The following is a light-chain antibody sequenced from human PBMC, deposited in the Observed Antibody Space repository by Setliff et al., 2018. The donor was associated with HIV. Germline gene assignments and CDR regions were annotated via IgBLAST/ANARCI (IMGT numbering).Light chain of an antibody. V-gene: IGLV2-14*03. CDR2: DVS. J-gene: IGLJ3*02. Sequence: QSVLTQPASVSGSPGQSITISCTGTSSDVGGYNYVAWYQQHPGKAPKLIMFDVSNRPSGVSNRFSGSKSGNTASLTISGLQAKDEADYYCNSYTTRSPLGVFGRGTKVTVL. CDR3: NSYTTRSPLGV. CDR1: SSDVGGYNY.